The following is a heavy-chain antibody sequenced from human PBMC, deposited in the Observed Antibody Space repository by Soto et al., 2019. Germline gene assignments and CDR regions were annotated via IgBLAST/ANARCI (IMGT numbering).Heavy chain of an antibody. CDR2: IYHVGGT. CDR1: CGFLSDSY. Sequence: SETLSLTCAVYCGFLSDSYWPWLRQPPGKGLEWIGEIYHVGGTNYNPSLKIRVTMSVDTSQKKFSLRLISVTAADTAMYFCVRIRYQLPSSVLWPDPWGQGTPVTVSS. J-gene: IGHJ5*02. D-gene: IGHD3-16*01. CDR3: VRIRYQLPSSVLWPDP. V-gene: IGHV4-34*01.